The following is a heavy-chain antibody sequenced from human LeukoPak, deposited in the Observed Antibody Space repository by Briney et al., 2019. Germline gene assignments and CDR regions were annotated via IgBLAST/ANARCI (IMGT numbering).Heavy chain of an antibody. CDR3: ASSREEATLSFYYYDSSGYYYYFDY. CDR1: GGTFSSYA. CDR2: IIPIFGTA. V-gene: IGHV1-69*01. Sequence: GSSVKVSCKASGGTFSSYAISWVRQAPGQGLEWMGGIIPIFGTANYAQKFQGRVTITADESTSTAYMELSSLRSEDTAVYYCASSREEATLSFYYYDSSGYYYYFDYWGQGTLVTVSS. J-gene: IGHJ4*02. D-gene: IGHD3-22*01.